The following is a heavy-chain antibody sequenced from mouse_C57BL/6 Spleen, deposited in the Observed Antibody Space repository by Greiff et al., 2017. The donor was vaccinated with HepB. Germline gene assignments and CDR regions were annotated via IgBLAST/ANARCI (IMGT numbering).Heavy chain of an antibody. J-gene: IGHJ3*01. V-gene: IGHV1-80*01. CDR2: IYPGDGDT. D-gene: IGHD1-1*01. CDR1: GYAFSSYW. CDR3: ARDRDYGSIFAY. Sequence: VQLQQSGAELVKPGASVKISCKASGYAFSSYWMNWVKQRPGKGLEWIGQIYPGDGDTNYNGKFKGKATLTADKSSSTAYMQRSSLTSEDSAVYFCARDRDYGSIFAYWGEGTLVTVSA.